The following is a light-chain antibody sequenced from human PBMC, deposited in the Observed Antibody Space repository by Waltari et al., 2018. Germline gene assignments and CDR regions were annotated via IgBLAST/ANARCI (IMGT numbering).Light chain of an antibody. CDR3: QQYGSSSYT. J-gene: IGKJ2*01. Sequence: EIVLTQSPGTLSLSPGERATLSCRASQSVSSSYLAWYQQKPGLAPRLVIYGASSRATGIPDRVSGSESGTDLPLTISRLEPEDFAVYYCQQYGSSSYTFGQGTKLEIK. CDR2: GAS. V-gene: IGKV3-20*01. CDR1: QSVSSSY.